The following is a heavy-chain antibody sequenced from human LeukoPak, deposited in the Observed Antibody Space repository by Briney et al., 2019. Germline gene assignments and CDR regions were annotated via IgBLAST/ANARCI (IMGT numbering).Heavy chain of an antibody. CDR2: ISGSGGST. CDR1: GFTFSSYG. Sequence: PGGSLRLSCAASGFTFSSYGMSWVRQAPGKGLEWVSAISGSGGSTYYADSVKGRFTISRDNARNSLYLQMNSLRGEDTAVYYCARARAYCGGDCYWLDYWGQGTLVTVSS. D-gene: IGHD2-21*02. V-gene: IGHV3-23*01. J-gene: IGHJ4*02. CDR3: ARARAYCGGDCYWLDY.